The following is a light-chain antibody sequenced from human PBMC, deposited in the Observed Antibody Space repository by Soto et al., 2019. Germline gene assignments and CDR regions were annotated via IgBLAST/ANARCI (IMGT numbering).Light chain of an antibody. Sequence: DIPMTQSPSTLSASVGDRVIITCRASQSISSWLAWYQQKPGKAPKLLIYKASSLESGVPSRFSGSGSGTEFTLTISSLQPDDFATYYCQQYNSYSAFTFGPGTKVDIK. CDR3: QQYNSYSAFT. V-gene: IGKV1-5*03. CDR2: KAS. J-gene: IGKJ3*01. CDR1: QSISSW.